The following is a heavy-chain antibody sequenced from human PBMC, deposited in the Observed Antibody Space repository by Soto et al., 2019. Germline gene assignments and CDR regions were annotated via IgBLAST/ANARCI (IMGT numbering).Heavy chain of an antibody. CDR1: GFTFSSYS. D-gene: IGHD3-10*01. J-gene: IGHJ4*02. Sequence: GGSLRLSCAASGFTFSSYSMSWVRQAPGKGLEWASGFRSGGDDDTTYYADSVRGRFTISRDNSKNTLFLQMNSLRAEDTAIYYCAKKVNSGSGSQFFDYWGQGTLGTVSS. CDR3: AKKVNSGSGSQFFDY. CDR2: FRSGGDDDTT. V-gene: IGHV3-23*01.